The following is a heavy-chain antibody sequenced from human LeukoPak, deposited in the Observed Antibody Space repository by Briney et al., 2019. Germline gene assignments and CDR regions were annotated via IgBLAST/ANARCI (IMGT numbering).Heavy chain of an antibody. J-gene: IGHJ3*02. CDR2: IYYSGST. CDR3: ARPRVVRAFDI. V-gene: IGHV4-59*12. D-gene: IGHD3-10*01. CDR1: GGSISSYY. Sequence: SETLSLTCTVSGGSISSYYWSWIWQPPGKGLEWIGYIYYSGSTNYNPSLKSRVTISVDTSKNQFSLKLSSVTAADTAVYYCARPRVVRAFDIWGQGTMVTVSS.